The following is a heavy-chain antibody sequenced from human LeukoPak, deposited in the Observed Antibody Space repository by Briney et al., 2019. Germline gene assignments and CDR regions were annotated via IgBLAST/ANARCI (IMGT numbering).Heavy chain of an antibody. CDR2: ISGSGGST. CDR3: ASYEYYFDY. Sequence: GGSLRLSCAASGFTFSSYAMSWVRQAPGKGLEWVSAISGSGGSTYYADSVKGRFTISRDNSKDTLYLQMNSLGAEDTAVYYCASYEYYFDYWGQGTLVTVSS. CDR1: GFTFSSYA. D-gene: IGHD5-12*01. J-gene: IGHJ4*02. V-gene: IGHV3-23*01.